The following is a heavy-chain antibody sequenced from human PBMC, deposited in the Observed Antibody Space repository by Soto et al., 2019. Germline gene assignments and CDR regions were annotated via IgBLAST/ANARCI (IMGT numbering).Heavy chain of an antibody. V-gene: IGHV3-30-3*01. D-gene: IGHD6-19*01. CDR2: ISYDGSNK. CDR1: GFTFSSYA. CDR3: ARDSSGSYGMDV. Sequence: SLRLSCAASGFTFSSYAMHWVRQAPGKGLEWVAVISYDGSNKYYADSVKGRFTISRDNSKNTLYLQMNSLRAEDTAVYYCARDSSGSYGMDVWGQGTTVTVSS. J-gene: IGHJ6*02.